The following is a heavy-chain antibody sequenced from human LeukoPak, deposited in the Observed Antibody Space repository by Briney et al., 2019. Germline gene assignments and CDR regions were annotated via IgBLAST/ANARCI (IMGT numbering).Heavy chain of an antibody. V-gene: IGHV1-8*02. Sequence: ASVKVSCKASGYTFTSYGISWVRQAPGQGLEWMGWMNPNSGNTGYAQKFQGRVTMTRNTSISTAYMELSSLRSEDTAVYYCAREPPTGTTGDNWFDPWGQGTLVTVSS. CDR1: GYTFTSYG. CDR3: AREPPTGTTGDNWFDP. CDR2: MNPNSGNT. J-gene: IGHJ5*02. D-gene: IGHD4-11*01.